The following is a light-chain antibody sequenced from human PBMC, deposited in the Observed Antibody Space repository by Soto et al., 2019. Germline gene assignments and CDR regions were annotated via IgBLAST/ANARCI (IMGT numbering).Light chain of an antibody. CDR2: DAS. V-gene: IGKV3-20*01. CDR3: QQYGSSPRT. Sequence: EIVLTQSPGTLSLSPGERATLSCRASQSVSRSYLAWYQQKPGQAPRLLIYDASSRATGIPDRFSGSGSGTDFTITISRLEPEDFAVYYYQQYGSSPRTFGQGTKVEIK. J-gene: IGKJ1*01. CDR1: QSVSRSY.